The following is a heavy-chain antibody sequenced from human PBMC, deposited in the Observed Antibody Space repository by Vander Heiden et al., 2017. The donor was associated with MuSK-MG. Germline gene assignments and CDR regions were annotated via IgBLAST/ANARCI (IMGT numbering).Heavy chain of an antibody. CDR1: GFPFSNAW. CDR2: IKSKTDGGTT. Sequence: EVQLVESGGGLVKPGGSLRLSCAASGFPFSNAWMRWVRQAPGKGLEWVGRIKSKTDGGTTDYAAPVKGRFTISRDDSKNTLYLQMNSLKTEDTAVYYCSTSSWYIYYYGMDVWGQGTTVTVSS. J-gene: IGHJ6*02. D-gene: IGHD6-13*01. CDR3: STSSWYIYYYGMDV. V-gene: IGHV3-15*01.